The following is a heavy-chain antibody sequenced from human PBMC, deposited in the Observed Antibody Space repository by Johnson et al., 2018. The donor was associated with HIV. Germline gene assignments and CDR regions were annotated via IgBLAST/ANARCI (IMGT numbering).Heavy chain of an antibody. Sequence: VQLVESGGGVVRPGGSLRLSCAASGFTFDDYGMSWVRQAPGKGLEWVSGINWNGGSTGYADSVKGRFTIPRDNAKNSLYLQMNSLRAEDTALYSCARDLYYGSGSSVAFDIWGQGTMVTVSS. D-gene: IGHD3-10*01. CDR1: GFTFDDYG. J-gene: IGHJ3*02. CDR3: ARDLYYGSGSSVAFDI. CDR2: INWNGGST. V-gene: IGHV3-20*04.